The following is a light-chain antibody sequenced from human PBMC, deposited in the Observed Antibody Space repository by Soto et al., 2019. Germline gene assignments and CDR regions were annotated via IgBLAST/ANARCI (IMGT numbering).Light chain of an antibody. CDR2: DAS. CDR3: QQYNTFPLT. CDR1: QSVRYY. V-gene: IGKV3-15*01. Sequence: EILMTQSPATLSVSPGERVTFSCRASQSVRYYLAWYQQTPGQAPRILIYDASTRATGIPVRFSGSGSGTEFTLSISSLQPDDFASDYCQQYNTFPLTFGGGTKVDIK. J-gene: IGKJ4*01.